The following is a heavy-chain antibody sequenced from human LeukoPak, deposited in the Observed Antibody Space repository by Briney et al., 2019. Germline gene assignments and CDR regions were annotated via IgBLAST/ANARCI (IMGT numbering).Heavy chain of an antibody. CDR2: IDPDGVGS. CDR1: GFSLNKHW. D-gene: IGHD3-22*01. Sequence: PGGSLRLSCTASGFSLNKHWMHWVRQAPGGGLVWVSRIDPDGVGSDSADSVRGRFTISRDNARNTLYLQMESLRAEGTAVYYCARPPDSLANAYDVWGQGTMVTVSS. J-gene: IGHJ3*01. CDR3: ARPPDSLANAYDV. V-gene: IGHV3-74*01.